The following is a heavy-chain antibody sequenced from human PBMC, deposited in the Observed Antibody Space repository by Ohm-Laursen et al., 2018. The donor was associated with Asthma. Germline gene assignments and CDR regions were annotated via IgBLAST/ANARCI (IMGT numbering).Heavy chain of an antibody. J-gene: IGHJ6*02. D-gene: IGHD4-17*01. CDR1: GFTVSSNY. Sequence: SLRLSCAASGFTVSSNYMSWVRQAPGKGLEWVSVIYSGGSTYYADSVKGRFTISRDNSKNTLYLQMSSLRAEDTAVYHCAREWATVTRNYYYGMDVWGLGTTVTVSS. CDR2: IYSGGST. V-gene: IGHV3-53*05. CDR3: AREWATVTRNYYYGMDV.